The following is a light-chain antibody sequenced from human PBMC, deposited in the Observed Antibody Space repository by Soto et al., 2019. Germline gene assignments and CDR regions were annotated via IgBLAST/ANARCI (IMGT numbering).Light chain of an antibody. CDR2: EVS. V-gene: IGLV2-8*01. CDR3: CSYAVNYVV. J-gene: IGLJ3*02. CDR1: NSDVGTYNY. Sequence: QSALAQPPSASGSPGQSVTITCTGTNSDVGTYNYVSWYQHHPGKAPKFMIYEVSKRPLGVPDRFSGSKSGNTASLTISGLQAEDEADYYCCSYAVNYVVFGGGTKLTVL.